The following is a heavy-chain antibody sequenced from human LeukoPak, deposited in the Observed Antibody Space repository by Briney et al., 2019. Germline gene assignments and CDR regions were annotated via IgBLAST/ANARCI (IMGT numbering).Heavy chain of an antibody. V-gene: IGHV1-8*03. CDR1: GYTFTSYD. J-gene: IGHJ6*03. CDR2: MNPNSGNT. Sequence: ASVKVSCKASGYTFTSYDINWVRQATGQGLEWMGWMNPNSGNTGYAQKFQGRVTITRNTSISTAYMELSSLRSEDTAVYYCARGQLKYSSSPLYYYYYYMDVWGKGTTVTVSS. CDR3: ARGQLKYSSSPLYYYYYYMDV. D-gene: IGHD6-13*01.